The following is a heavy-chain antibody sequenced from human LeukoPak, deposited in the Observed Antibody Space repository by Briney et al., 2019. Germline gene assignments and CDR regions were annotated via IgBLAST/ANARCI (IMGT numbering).Heavy chain of an antibody. Sequence: SSETLSLTCTVSGGSISSYFWSWIRQSPGKGLEWIGYIYYSGSTNYNPSLKSRVTMSVDTPKNQFSLKLSSVTAADTAVYYCARIDRAVAGTIDYWGQGTLVTVSS. CDR1: GGSISSYF. V-gene: IGHV4-59*08. D-gene: IGHD6-19*01. J-gene: IGHJ4*02. CDR2: IYYSGST. CDR3: ARIDRAVAGTIDY.